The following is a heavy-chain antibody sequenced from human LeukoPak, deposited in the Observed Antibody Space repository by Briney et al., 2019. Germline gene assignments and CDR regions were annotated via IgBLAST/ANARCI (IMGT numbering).Heavy chain of an antibody. CDR1: GYSISSGYY. V-gene: IGHV4-38-2*02. CDR2: IYHSGST. J-gene: IGHJ4*02. Sequence: SETLSLTCTVSGYSISSGYYWGWIRQPPGKGLEWIGSIYHSGSTYYNPSLKSRVTISVDTSKNQFSLKLSSVTAADTAVYYCARHVPSREGYNSPFGYWGQGTPVTVSS. CDR3: ARHVPSREGYNSPFGY. D-gene: IGHD5-24*01.